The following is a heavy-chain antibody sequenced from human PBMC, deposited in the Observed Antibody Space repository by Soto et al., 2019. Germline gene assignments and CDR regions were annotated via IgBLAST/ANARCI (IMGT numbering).Heavy chain of an antibody. CDR1: GFTFSSNG. Sequence: PGGSLRLSCAASGFTFSSNGMSWVRQAPGKGLEWVSVISGSGGSTFYADSVKGRFTISRDNSKNTVHLQMNSLRAEDTAVYYCAKDRGFYGDPFDHWGQGTLVTVSS. CDR2: ISGSGGST. CDR3: AKDRGFYGDPFDH. J-gene: IGHJ4*02. D-gene: IGHD4-17*01. V-gene: IGHV3-23*01.